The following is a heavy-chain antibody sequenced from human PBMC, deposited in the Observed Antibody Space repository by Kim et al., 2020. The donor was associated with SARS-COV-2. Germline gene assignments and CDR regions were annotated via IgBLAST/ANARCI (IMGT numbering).Heavy chain of an antibody. V-gene: IGHV3-74*01. J-gene: IGHJ4*02. Sequence: YADSVKGRFTIYRDNAKNPLYLQMNRLGVEDTAIYYCARDFPDYPGIDYWGQGSLVTVSS. D-gene: IGHD5-12*01. CDR3: ARDFPDYPGIDY.